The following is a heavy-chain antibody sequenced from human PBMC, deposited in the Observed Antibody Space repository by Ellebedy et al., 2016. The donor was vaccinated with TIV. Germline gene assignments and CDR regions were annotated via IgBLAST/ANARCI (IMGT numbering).Heavy chain of an antibody. CDR2: IFQSGAT. J-gene: IGHJ5*02. V-gene: IGHV4-4*02. Sequence: SETLSLTXTVSGGSISYSNWWSWVRQPPGEGLEWIGEIFQSGATNYIPSLKSRVTISLDTSKNQFSLKLSSVTAADTAVYYCASEGDYGDRSGWFDPWGQGTLVTVSS. D-gene: IGHD4-17*01. CDR1: GGSISYSNW. CDR3: ASEGDYGDRSGWFDP.